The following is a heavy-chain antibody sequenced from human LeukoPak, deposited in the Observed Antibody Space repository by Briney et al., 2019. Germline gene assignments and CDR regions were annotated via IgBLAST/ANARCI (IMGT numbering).Heavy chain of an antibody. CDR1: GGSISSYY. CDR2: IHNSGNT. CDR3: AREGTTGRNLNWFDS. V-gene: IGHV4-59*13. J-gene: IGHJ5*01. D-gene: IGHD1-1*01. Sequence: SETLSLTCTVSGGSISSYYWSWIRQPPGKGLEWIGHIHNSGNTNYNPSLKSRVTLSVDTSKNQFSLNLSSVTAADTAVYYCAREGTTGRNLNWFDSWGQGTLVTVSS.